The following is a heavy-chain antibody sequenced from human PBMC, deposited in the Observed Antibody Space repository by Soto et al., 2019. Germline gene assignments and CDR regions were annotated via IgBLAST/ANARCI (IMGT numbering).Heavy chain of an antibody. J-gene: IGHJ5*02. Sequence: ASVKVSCKASGYTFTSYAMHWVRQAPGQRLEWMGWINAGNGNTKYSQKFQGRVTITRDTSASTAYMELSSLRSEDTAVYYCARQGRLVVVNWFDPWGQGTLVTVSS. D-gene: IGHD2-21*01. CDR1: GYTFTSYA. CDR3: ARQGRLVVVNWFDP. CDR2: INAGNGNT. V-gene: IGHV1-3*01.